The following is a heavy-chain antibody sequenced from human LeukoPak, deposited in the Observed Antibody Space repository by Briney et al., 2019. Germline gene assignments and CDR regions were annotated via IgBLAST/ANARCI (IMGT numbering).Heavy chain of an antibody. D-gene: IGHD3-10*01. J-gene: IGHJ4*02. V-gene: IGHV3-23*01. Sequence: GGSLRLSCAASGFSFSNYAMMWVRQAPGKRLEWVSSITGSGDGTYYADSVRGRFTISRDNSENTLYLQLDSLRAEDTAVYFCVKGFVHPTYYFDYWGQGTLVTVSS. CDR2: ITGSGDGT. CDR3: VKGFVHPTYYFDY. CDR1: GFSFSNYA.